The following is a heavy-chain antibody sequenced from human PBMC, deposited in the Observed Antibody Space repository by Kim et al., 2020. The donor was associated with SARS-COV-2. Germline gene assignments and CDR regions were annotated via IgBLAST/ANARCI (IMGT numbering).Heavy chain of an antibody. J-gene: IGHJ4*02. D-gene: IGHD6-19*01. V-gene: IGHV3-11*06. CDR3: ARGGSSGSIITKMGYD. Sequence: SVKGRFAISRDNAKNSLYLQMNSLRAEDTAVYYCARGGSSGSIITKMGYDWGQVTLVTVSS.